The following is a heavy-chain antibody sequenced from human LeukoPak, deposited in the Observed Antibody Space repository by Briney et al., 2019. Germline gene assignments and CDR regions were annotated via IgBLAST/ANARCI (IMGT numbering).Heavy chain of an antibody. CDR1: GGSIGSYY. Sequence: SETLSLTCTVSGGSIGSYYWSWIRQPPGKGLEWIGYIYYSGSTNYNPSLKSRVTISVDTSKNQFSLKLSSVTAADTAVYYCARQGLPGNYHYYYYHGMDVWGQGTTVTVSS. D-gene: IGHD1-7*01. J-gene: IGHJ6*02. CDR3: ARQGLPGNYHYYYYHGMDV. V-gene: IGHV4-59*08. CDR2: IYYSGST.